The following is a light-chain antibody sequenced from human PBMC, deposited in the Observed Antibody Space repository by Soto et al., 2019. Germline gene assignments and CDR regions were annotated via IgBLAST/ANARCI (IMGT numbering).Light chain of an antibody. V-gene: IGLV2-18*02. J-gene: IGLJ1*01. CDR2: DVT. CDR1: SSDVGTYNR. CDR3: SSFTSSNTYV. Sequence: QSVLTQPHSVSGSPVQSVAISCTGTSSDVGTYNRVSWYQQPPGTAPKLMIYDVTNRPSGVPDRFSGSKSGNTASLTISGLQAEDEADYYCSSFTSSNTYVFGTGTKVTVL.